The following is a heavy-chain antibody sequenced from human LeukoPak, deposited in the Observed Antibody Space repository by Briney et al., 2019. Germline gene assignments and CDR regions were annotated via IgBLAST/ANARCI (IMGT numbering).Heavy chain of an antibody. CDR2: VTGGATDT. J-gene: IGHJ2*01. D-gene: IGHD6-13*01. CDR1: GFIFSNYA. V-gene: IGHV3-23*01. Sequence: GGSLRLSCAASGFIFSNYAMTWVRQAPGKGLEWVSTVTGGATDTYYADSVKGRFTISRENAKNSLYLQMNSLRAGDTAVYYCARAAYSSTWYSRYFDLWGRGTLVTVSS. CDR3: ARAAYSSTWYSRYFDL.